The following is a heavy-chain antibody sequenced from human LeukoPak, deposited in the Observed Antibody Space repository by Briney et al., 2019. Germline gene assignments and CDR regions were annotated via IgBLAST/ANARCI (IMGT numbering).Heavy chain of an antibody. CDR1: GGSISSSGNY. J-gene: IGHJ4*02. Sequence: SETLSLTCTVSGGSISSSGNYWGWIRQPPGKGLEWIGSIYYSGATYYSPSLKSRVTISLDTSENQFSLKLNSVTAADTAVYYCARQGDGGYTYGNFDSWGQGTLVTVSS. CDR3: ARQGDGGYTYGNFDS. V-gene: IGHV4-39*01. D-gene: IGHD5-18*01. CDR2: IYYSGAT.